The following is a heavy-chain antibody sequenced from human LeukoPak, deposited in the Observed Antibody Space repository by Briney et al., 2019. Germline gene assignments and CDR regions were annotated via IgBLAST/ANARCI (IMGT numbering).Heavy chain of an antibody. V-gene: IGHV1-24*01. D-gene: IGHD4-17*01. J-gene: IGHJ4*02. Sequence: GASVKVSCKVSGYTLTELSMHWVRQAPGKGLEWMGGFDPEDGETIYAQKFQGRVTMTEDASTDTAYMELSSLGSEDTAVYYCATSLTTVTTPDYWGQGTLVTVSS. CDR1: GYTLTELS. CDR2: FDPEDGET. CDR3: ATSLTTVTTPDY.